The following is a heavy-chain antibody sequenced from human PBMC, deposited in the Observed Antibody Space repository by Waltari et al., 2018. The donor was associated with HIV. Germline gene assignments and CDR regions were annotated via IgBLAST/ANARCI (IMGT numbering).Heavy chain of an antibody. V-gene: IGHV3-21*03. CDR1: GFTFSTYN. CDR2: ISSVGSYI. CDR3: AGGGYDYAWGTYRPFDY. D-gene: IGHD3-16*02. J-gene: IGHJ4*02. Sequence: EVQLVESGGGLFTPGGSLRLSCAASGFTFSTYNMHCVRQAPGKGLEWFSSISSVGSYIYYPDSFKGRFTISRDNAKNSLYLQMNSLRAEDTAVYYCAGGGYDYAWGTYRPFDYWGQGTLVTVSS.